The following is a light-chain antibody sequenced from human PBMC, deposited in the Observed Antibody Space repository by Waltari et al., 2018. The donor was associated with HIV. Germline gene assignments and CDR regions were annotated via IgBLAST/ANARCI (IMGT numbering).Light chain of an antibody. V-gene: IGKV3-15*01. CDR3: QQYSTWPLT. CDR1: RSVGSS. J-gene: IGKJ1*01. CDR2: GAS. Sequence: EVVMTQSPATLLESPGKTANLSCRASRSVGSSLAWYQQKPGRGPRLLIYGASSRASDVPPTFSGSGAGTDFSLSISSLRSDDVGIYYCQQYSTWPLTFGWGTTVEIK.